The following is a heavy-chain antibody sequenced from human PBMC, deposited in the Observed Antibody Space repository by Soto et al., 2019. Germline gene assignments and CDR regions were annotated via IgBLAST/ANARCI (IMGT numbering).Heavy chain of an antibody. V-gene: IGHV3-11*01. J-gene: IGHJ6*02. Sequence: GCLERCSASSRFSLSDYYMGWIRQTPGKGLEWVSYISSSGSTIYYADSVKGRFTISRDNAKNSLYLQMNSLRAEDTAVYYCARDRLVAYGMDVWGQRTTVPVSS. D-gene: IGHD5-12*01. CDR2: ISSSGSTI. CDR1: RFSLSDYY. CDR3: ARDRLVAYGMDV.